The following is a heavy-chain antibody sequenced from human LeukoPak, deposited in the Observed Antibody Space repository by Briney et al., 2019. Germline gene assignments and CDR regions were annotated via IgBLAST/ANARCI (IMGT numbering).Heavy chain of an antibody. CDR3: TALGKKRYIDY. CDR2: IWYDGSNK. V-gene: IGHV3-33*01. CDR1: GFTFSSYG. D-gene: IGHD5-12*01. Sequence: GGSLRLSCAASGFTFSSYGMHWVRQAPGKGLEWVAVIWYDGSNKYYADSVKGRFTISRDNSKNTLYLQMNSLKTEDTAVYYCTALGKKRYIDYWGQGTLVTVSS. J-gene: IGHJ4*02.